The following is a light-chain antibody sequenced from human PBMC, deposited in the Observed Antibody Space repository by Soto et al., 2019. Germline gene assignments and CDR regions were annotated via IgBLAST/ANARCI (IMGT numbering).Light chain of an antibody. V-gene: IGLV2-14*01. CDR3: SSYTAGSTLFV. CDR1: SSDVGGYNY. J-gene: IGLJ1*01. Sequence: QSALTQPASVSGSPGQSITISCTGTSSDVGGYNYVSWYQQHPGKAPQPMIYDVTKRPSGVSNRFSGSKSGNTASPTISGLQAEDEADYYCSSYTAGSTLFVFGTGTKLTVL. CDR2: DVT.